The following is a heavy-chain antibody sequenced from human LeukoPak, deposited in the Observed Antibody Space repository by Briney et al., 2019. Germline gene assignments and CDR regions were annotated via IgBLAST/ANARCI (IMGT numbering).Heavy chain of an antibody. CDR3: ARDRGDGYNYEGLDF. CDR2: INAGYGNT. Sequence: GASVKVSCKTSGYTFTNYAIHWVRQAPGQRLEWMGWINAGYGNTKYSQKFQGRVTLTSDTSANTAYMYLSSLKSEDTAVYYCARDRGDGYNYEGLDFWGQGTLVTVSS. CDR1: GYTFTNYA. J-gene: IGHJ4*02. D-gene: IGHD5-24*01. V-gene: IGHV1-3*01.